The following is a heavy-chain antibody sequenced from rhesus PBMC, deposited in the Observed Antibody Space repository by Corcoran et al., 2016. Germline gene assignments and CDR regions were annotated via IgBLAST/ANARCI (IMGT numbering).Heavy chain of an antibody. V-gene: IGHV3-103*01. CDR3: ANIPHDIQGDY. J-gene: IGHJ4*01. D-gene: IGHD3-3*01. CDR1: GFTFSSYA. CDR2: INSGGSSP. Sequence: EVQLVETGGGLVQPGGSLRLSCAASGFTFSSYAMQWVRQAPGKGREGISAINSGGSSPDYADTVKGRYTISRDNSKNTLSLQMHSLRAEDTAVYYCANIPHDIQGDYWGQGVLVTVSS.